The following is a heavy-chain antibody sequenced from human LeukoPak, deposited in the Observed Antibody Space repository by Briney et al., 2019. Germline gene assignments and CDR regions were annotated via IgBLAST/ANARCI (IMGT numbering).Heavy chain of an antibody. Sequence: GGSLLQTCAASAFTFSDYYMTWFRQAPGKGLEWVSYISGGSSYTNFADSVKGRFTISRDNAKNSLYLQMNSLRAEDTAVYYCARVSLLDDGGLGDYWGQGTLVTVSS. CDR2: ISGGSSYT. CDR3: ARVSLLDDGGLGDY. V-gene: IGHV3-11*06. CDR1: AFTFSDYY. D-gene: IGHD4-23*01. J-gene: IGHJ4*02.